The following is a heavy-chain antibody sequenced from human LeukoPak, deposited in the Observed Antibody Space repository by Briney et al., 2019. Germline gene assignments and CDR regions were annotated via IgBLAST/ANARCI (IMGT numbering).Heavy chain of an antibody. CDR1: GYTFTDYY. CDR2: INPDSGGT. D-gene: IGHD5-24*01. Sequence: ASVKVSCKTSGYTFTDYYIHWGRQAPGQGLEWMGWINPDSGGTNYAQKFQGRVTMNRDTSISTAYMELSRLRSEDTAVYYCARDLEMATNKGFDYWGQGTLVTVSS. CDR3: ARDLEMATNKGFDY. J-gene: IGHJ4*02. V-gene: IGHV1-2*02.